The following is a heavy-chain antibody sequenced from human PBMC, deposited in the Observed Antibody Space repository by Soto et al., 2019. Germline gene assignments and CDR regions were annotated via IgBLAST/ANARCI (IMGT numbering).Heavy chain of an antibody. CDR3: AREASVLIPAAQPSRFDP. V-gene: IGHV1-18*01. D-gene: IGHD2-2*01. CDR1: GYSFMKYG. CDR2: ISPYSGYT. Sequence: ASVKVSCKGFGYSFMKYGINCVLQAPVQWLEWVGWISPYSGYTHSAQKFHGRLTLTTDTAASTAYMELRILRSADTALYYCAREASVLIPAAQPSRFDPWGQGTLVTVSS. J-gene: IGHJ5*02.